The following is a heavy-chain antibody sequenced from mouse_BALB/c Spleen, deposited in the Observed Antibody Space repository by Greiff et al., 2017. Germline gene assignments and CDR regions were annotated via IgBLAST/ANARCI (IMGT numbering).Heavy chain of an antibody. Sequence: VKLMESGPGLVAPSQSLSITCTVSGFSLTGYGVNWVRQPPGKGLEWLGMIWGDGSTDYNSALKSRLSISKDNSKSQVFLKMNSLQTDDTARYYCARDLGSSLHYYAMDYWGQGTSVTVSS. CDR1: GFSLTGYG. CDR3: ARDLGSSLHYYAMDY. J-gene: IGHJ4*01. D-gene: IGHD1-1*01. CDR2: IWGDGST. V-gene: IGHV2-6-7*01.